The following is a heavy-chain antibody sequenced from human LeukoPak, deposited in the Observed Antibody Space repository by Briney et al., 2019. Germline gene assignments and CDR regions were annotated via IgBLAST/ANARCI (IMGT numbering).Heavy chain of an antibody. CDR1: GFTFSSYS. D-gene: IGHD4-17*01. CDR2: IRSSGSPI. Sequence: PGGSLRLSCAASGFTFSSYSMNWVRQAPGGGLEWVAYIRSSGSPIYYADSVKGRFTISRDNAKNSLYLQMNSLRDEDTAVYYCARDDDHDYGDHEGRYYFDYWGQGTLVTVSS. CDR3: ARDDDHDYGDHEGRYYFDY. V-gene: IGHV3-48*02. J-gene: IGHJ4*02.